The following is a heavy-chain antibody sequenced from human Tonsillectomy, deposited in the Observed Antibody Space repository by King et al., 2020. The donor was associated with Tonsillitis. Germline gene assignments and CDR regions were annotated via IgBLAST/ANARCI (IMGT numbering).Heavy chain of an antibody. CDR3: AKRVYYVWELSY. J-gene: IGHJ4*02. D-gene: IGHD3-16*01. V-gene: IGHV3-23*04. CDR2: ISGSGGST. Sequence: VQLVESGGGLVQPGGSLRLSCAASGFTFSSYAMSWVRQAPGKGLEWVSAISGSGGSTYYADSVKGRFTISRDNSKNQLYLQMNSLKAEDTAVYYCAKRVYYVWELSYWGQGTLVTVSS. CDR1: GFTFSSYA.